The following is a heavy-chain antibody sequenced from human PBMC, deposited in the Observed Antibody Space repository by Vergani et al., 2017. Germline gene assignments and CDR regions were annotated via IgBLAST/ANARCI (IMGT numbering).Heavy chain of an antibody. CDR2: IIPIFGTA. CDR3: ARAFRGYCRSASCQRPHVGFDP. J-gene: IGHJ5*02. V-gene: IGHV1-69*01. Sequence: QVQLVQSGAEVKKPGASVKVSCKASGYTLTSYDINWVRQATGQGLEWMGGIIPIFGTANYAQKFQGRVTITADESTSTAYMELSSLRSEDTAVYYCARAFRGYCRSASCQRPHVGFDPWGQGTLVTVSS. D-gene: IGHD2-2*03. CDR1: GYTLTSYD.